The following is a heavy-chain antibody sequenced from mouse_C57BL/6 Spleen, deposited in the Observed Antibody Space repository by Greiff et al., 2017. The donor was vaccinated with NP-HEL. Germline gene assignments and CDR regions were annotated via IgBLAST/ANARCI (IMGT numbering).Heavy chain of an antibody. Sequence: EVHLVESGGGLVKPGGSLKLSCAASGFTFSDYGMHWVRQAPEQGLEWVAYISSGSSTIYSVDTVKGRFTISRDNAKNTLFLQMTSLRSEDTAMYYCERKYGSSPYAMDDWGQGTSVTVSS. CDR3: ERKYGSSPYAMDD. CDR2: ISSGSSTI. D-gene: IGHD1-1*01. V-gene: IGHV5-17*01. J-gene: IGHJ4*01. CDR1: GFTFSDYG.